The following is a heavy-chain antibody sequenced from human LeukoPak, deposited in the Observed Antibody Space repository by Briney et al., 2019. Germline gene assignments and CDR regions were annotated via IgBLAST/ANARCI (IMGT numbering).Heavy chain of an antibody. Sequence: GGSLRLSCAASGFTVSSNYMSWVRQAPGKGLEWVSAISRSGGRTYYADSVKGRFTVSRDNSKNTLYLQMNSLRAEDTAVYYCAKEVADTLYYFDYWGQGTLVTVSS. J-gene: IGHJ4*02. V-gene: IGHV3-23*01. D-gene: IGHD6-19*01. CDR2: ISRSGGRT. CDR3: AKEVADTLYYFDY. CDR1: GFTVSSNY.